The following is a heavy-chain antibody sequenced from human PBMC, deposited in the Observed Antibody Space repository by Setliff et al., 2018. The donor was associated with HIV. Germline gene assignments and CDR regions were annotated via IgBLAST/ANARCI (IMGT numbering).Heavy chain of an antibody. Sequence: PGGSLRLSCAASGFTFSSCAMSWARQAPGKGLEWVLVISGSGASTYYADSVKGRFTISRDNSKNTLYLQMNSLRVEDTAVYYCAKGRYGGYDWGTLDIWGQGTMVTVSS. J-gene: IGHJ3*02. V-gene: IGHV3-23*01. CDR3: AKGRYGGYDWGTLDI. CDR2: ISGSGAST. D-gene: IGHD5-12*01. CDR1: GFTFSSCA.